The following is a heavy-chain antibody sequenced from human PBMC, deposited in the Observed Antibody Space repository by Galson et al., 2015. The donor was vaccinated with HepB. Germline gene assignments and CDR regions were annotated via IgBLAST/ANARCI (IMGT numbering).Heavy chain of an antibody. V-gene: IGHV1-24*01. CDR1: GYTLTELS. Sequence: SVTVSCKVSGYTLTELSMHWVRQAPGKGLEWMGGFDPEDGETIYAQKFQGRVTMTEDTSTDTAYMELSSLRSEDTAVYYCATMGPAAGTGWYFDLWGRGTLVTVSS. CDR3: ATMGPAAGTGWYFDL. J-gene: IGHJ2*01. CDR2: FDPEDGET. D-gene: IGHD6-13*01.